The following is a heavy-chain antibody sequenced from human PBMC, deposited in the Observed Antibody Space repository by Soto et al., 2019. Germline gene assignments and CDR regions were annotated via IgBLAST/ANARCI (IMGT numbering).Heavy chain of an antibody. CDR3: ARGGGGGYDSSGYLNWFDP. CDR2: IIPIFGTA. D-gene: IGHD3-22*01. CDR1: GGTFSSYA. J-gene: IGHJ5*02. Sequence: QVQLVQSGAEVKKPGSSVKVSCKASGGTFSSYAISWVRQAPGQGLEWMGGIIPIFGTANYAQKFQGRVTITADESTSTAYMELSSLRSEDTDVYYCARGGGGGYDSSGYLNWFDPWGQGTLVTVSS. V-gene: IGHV1-69*01.